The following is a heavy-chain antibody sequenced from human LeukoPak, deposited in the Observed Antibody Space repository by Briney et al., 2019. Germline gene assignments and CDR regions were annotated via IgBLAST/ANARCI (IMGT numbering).Heavy chain of an antibody. V-gene: IGHV1-69*05. D-gene: IGHD2-2*01. CDR3: ARAHCSSTSCYSEGYFDY. CDR1: GGTFSSYA. Sequence: SVKVSCKASGGTFSSYAISWVRQAPGQGLEWMGGIIPIFGTANYAQKFQGRVTITTDESTSTAYMELSSLRSEDTAVYYCARAHCSSTSCYSEGYFDYWGQGTLVTVSS. CDR2: IIPIFGTA. J-gene: IGHJ4*02.